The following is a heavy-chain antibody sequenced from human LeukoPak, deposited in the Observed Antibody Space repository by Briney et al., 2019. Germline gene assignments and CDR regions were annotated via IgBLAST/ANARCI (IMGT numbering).Heavy chain of an antibody. CDR2: INSDGSST. J-gene: IGHJ6*02. CDR1: GFTFSSYW. CDR3: ARDLYSYGSYYYYYGMDV. V-gene: IGHV3-74*01. Sequence: GGPLRLSCAASGFTFSSYWMHWVRQAPGKGLVWVSRINSDGSSTSYAGSVKGRFTISRDNAKNTLYLQMNSLRAEDTAVYYCARDLYSYGSYYYYYGMDVWGQGTTVTVSS. D-gene: IGHD5-18*01.